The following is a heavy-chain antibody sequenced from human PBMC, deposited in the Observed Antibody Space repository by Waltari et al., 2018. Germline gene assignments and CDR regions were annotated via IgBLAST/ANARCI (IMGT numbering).Heavy chain of an antibody. Sequence: QVQLVQSGAAVKKPGSSVKVSCKASGGTFSSYTISWVRQAPGQGLDWMGRIIPILGIANYAQKFQGRVTITADKSTSTAYMELSSLRSEDTAVYYCARGVGATWNWFDPWGQGTLVTVSS. J-gene: IGHJ5*02. CDR2: IIPILGIA. D-gene: IGHD1-26*01. CDR1: GGTFSSYT. V-gene: IGHV1-69*02. CDR3: ARGVGATWNWFDP.